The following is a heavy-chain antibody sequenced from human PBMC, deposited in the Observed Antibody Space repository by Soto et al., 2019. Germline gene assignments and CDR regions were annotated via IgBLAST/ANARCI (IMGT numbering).Heavy chain of an antibody. CDR2: IDAVNGKT. CDR1: GYIFNRYV. Sequence: QVQLVQSGAEVKKPGASVKVSCKASGYIFNRYVMHWVRQAPGQRPEWMGWIDAVNGKTKYSEKFQGRVTITRDTSASTAYMELTTLRSEDTAVYYCAGGRGWYDYWGQGTQVIVSS. D-gene: IGHD6-19*01. J-gene: IGHJ4*02. V-gene: IGHV1-3*01. CDR3: AGGRGWYDY.